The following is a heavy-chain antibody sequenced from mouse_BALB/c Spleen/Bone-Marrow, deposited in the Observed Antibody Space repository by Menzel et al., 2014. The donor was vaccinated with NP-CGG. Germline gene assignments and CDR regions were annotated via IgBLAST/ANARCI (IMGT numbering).Heavy chain of an antibody. V-gene: IGHV1-54*01. Sequence: VQLQQSGAELVRPGTSVKVSCKASGYAFTNYLIEWVKQRPGQGLEWIGVINPGSGGTNYNEKFKGKATLTADKSSSTAYMQLSSLTSDDSAVYFCARREDSDLDYWGQGTTLTVSS. CDR3: ARREDSDLDY. J-gene: IGHJ2*01. CDR1: GYAFTNYL. CDR2: INPGSGGT.